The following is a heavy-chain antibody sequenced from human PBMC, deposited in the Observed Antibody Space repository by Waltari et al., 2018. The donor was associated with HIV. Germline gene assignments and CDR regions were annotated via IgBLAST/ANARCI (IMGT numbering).Heavy chain of an antibody. Sequence: ESGGGLVQPGGSLRVSCAASGFTFSNYWMTWVRQAPGKGLEWVANIKQDGSEKYYLDSVKGRFTISRDNPKNSLYLQMNSLRAEDTAIYYCARAYSGTYRIGDYWGQGTLVTVSS. V-gene: IGHV3-7*01. CDR3: ARAYSGTYRIGDY. D-gene: IGHD1-26*01. CDR1: GFTFSNYW. CDR2: IKQDGSEK. J-gene: IGHJ4*02.